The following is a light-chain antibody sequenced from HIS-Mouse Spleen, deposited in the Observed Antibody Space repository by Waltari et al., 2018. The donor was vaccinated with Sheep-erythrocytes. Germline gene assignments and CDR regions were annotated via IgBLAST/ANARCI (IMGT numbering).Light chain of an antibody. V-gene: IGLV2-11*01. CDR2: DVS. CDR3: CSYAGSYTFWV. J-gene: IGLJ3*02. CDR1: SRDVGGYNY. Sequence: QSALTQPRSGSGSPGQSVTIHCTGTSRDVGGYNYVSLYQQHPGKAPKLMIYDVSKRPSGVPDRFSGSKSGNTASLTISGLQAEDEADYYCCSYAGSYTFWVFGGGTKLTVL.